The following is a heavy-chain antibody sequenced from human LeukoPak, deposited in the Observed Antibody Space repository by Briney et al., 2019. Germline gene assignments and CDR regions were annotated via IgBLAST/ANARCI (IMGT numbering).Heavy chain of an antibody. V-gene: IGHV3-48*03. CDR1: GFTFSGFE. CDR2: SSSSGSTI. J-gene: IGHJ4*02. D-gene: IGHD2-2*02. Sequence: GGSLRLSCAASGFTFSGFEMNWVRQAPGKGLEWVSYSSSSGSTIYYADSVKGRFTVSRDNAKNSLYLQMNSLRAEDTAVYYCARDPGHCSSTSCYKFFGYWGQGTLVTVPS. CDR3: ARDPGHCSSTSCYKFFGY.